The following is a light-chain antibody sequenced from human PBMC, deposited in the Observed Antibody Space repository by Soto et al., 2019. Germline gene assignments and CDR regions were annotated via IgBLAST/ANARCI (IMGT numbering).Light chain of an antibody. CDR3: QQYNNWPLT. CDR2: DVS. Sequence: EIVMTQSPATLSVSPGESATLSCWASQSVSSNLAWYQQKPGQAPRLLIYDVSTRATGIPTRFSGSGSGTEFTLTISSLQSEDFAAYYCQQYNNWPLTFGGGTKVEIK. CDR1: QSVSSN. J-gene: IGKJ4*01. V-gene: IGKV3D-15*01.